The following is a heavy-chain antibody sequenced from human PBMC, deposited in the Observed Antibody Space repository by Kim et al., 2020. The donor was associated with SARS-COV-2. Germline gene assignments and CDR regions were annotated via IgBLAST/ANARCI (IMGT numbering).Heavy chain of an antibody. J-gene: IGHJ3*02. V-gene: IGHV4-59*08. CDR1: GDSISSYY. Sequence: SETLSLTCTVSGDSISSYYWSWIRQPPGKGLEWIGYIYYSGSTNYNPSLKSRVTISVDTSKNQFSLKLSSVTAADTAVYYCARLGYYYDSSGYEEGAFDIWGQGTMVTVSS. CDR2: IYYSGST. CDR3: ARLGYYYDSSGYEEGAFDI. D-gene: IGHD3-22*01.